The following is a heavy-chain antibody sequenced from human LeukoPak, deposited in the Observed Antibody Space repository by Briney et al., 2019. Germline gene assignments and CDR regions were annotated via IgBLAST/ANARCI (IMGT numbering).Heavy chain of an antibody. D-gene: IGHD2-8*01. CDR2: ITSSSSYI. J-gene: IGHJ6*02. CDR1: GFTFRIYS. CDR3: ARGPERTGVGTRYYYDMDV. V-gene: IGHV3-21*01. Sequence: PGGSLRLSCAASGFTFRIYSMNWVRQAPGKGLEWVSSITSSSSYIYYADSVKGRFTISRDNAKNSLYLQMNSLRVEDTAVYYCARGPERTGVGTRYYYDMDVWGQGTTVTVSS.